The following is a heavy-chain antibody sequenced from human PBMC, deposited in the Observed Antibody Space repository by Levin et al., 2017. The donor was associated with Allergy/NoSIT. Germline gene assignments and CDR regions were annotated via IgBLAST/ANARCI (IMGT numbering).Heavy chain of an antibody. Sequence: ASVKVSCKASGYTFTSYAMNWVRQAPGQGLEWMGWINTNTGNPTYAQGFTGRFVFSLDTSVSTAYLQISSLKAEDTAVYYCAREYCSSTSCQRTYYYYYGMDVWGQGTTVTVSS. D-gene: IGHD2-2*01. CDR3: AREYCSSTSCQRTYYYYYGMDV. CDR2: INTNTGNP. CDR1: GYTFTSYA. J-gene: IGHJ6*02. V-gene: IGHV7-4-1*02.